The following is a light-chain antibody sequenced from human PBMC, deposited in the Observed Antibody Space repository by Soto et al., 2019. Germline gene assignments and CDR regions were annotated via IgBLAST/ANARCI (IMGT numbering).Light chain of an antibody. Sequence: EIVLTQSPGTLSLSPGERATLSCRASRSVSTYLAWYQQKPGQAPRLLIYGASSRATGIPDRFSGSGSGTDFTLTISRLEPEDFAVYYCQQYGSSPWTFGQGTKVDI. CDR2: GAS. J-gene: IGKJ1*01. CDR1: RSVSTY. CDR3: QQYGSSPWT. V-gene: IGKV3-20*01.